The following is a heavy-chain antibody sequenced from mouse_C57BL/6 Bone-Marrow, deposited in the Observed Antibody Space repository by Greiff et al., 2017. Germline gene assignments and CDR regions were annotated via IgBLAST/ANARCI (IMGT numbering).Heavy chain of an antibody. CDR1: GYTFTSYW. D-gene: IGHD2-4*01. V-gene: IGHV1-50*01. CDR2: IDPSDSYT. CDR3: ASWELRYWYFDV. Sequence: QVQLQQPGAELVKPGASVKLSCKASGYTFTSYWMQWVKQRPGQGLEWIGEIDPSDSYTNYNQKFKGKATLTVDPSSSTAYMQLSSLTSEDSAVYSGASWELRYWYFDVWGTGTTVTVSS. J-gene: IGHJ1*03.